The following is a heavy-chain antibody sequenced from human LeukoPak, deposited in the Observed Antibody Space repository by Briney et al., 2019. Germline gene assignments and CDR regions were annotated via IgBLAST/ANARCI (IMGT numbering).Heavy chain of an antibody. D-gene: IGHD5-24*01. CDR1: GFTFTNSA. CDR2: IVVASGNT. J-gene: IGHJ4*02. Sequence: SVKVSCKASGFTFTNSAMQWVRQARGQRLEWIGWIVVASGNTKYAQEFQERVTITRDMSTSTAYMELSSLSPEDTAVYYCAAAPIEMQQRGFDYWGQGTLVTVSS. CDR3: AAAPIEMQQRGFDY. V-gene: IGHV1-58*02.